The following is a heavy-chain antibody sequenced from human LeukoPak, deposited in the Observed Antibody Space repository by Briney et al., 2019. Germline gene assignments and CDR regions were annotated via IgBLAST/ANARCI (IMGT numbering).Heavy chain of an antibody. Sequence: ASVKVSCKASGYTFTSYYMHWVRQAPGQGLEWMGIINPSGFSTTYAQKFQGRVTMTRDTSISTAYMELSRLRSDDTAVYYCARGTVVVAATRIGYFDYWGQGTLVTVSS. V-gene: IGHV1-46*01. CDR3: ARGTVVVAATRIGYFDY. CDR2: INPSGFST. D-gene: IGHD2-15*01. CDR1: GYTFTSYY. J-gene: IGHJ4*02.